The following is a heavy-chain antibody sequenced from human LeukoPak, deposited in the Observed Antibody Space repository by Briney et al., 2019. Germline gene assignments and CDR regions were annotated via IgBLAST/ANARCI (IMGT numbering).Heavy chain of an antibody. CDR3: AREYYDSSGTKYAFDI. V-gene: IGHV1-2*02. J-gene: IGHJ3*02. Sequence: ASVKVSCKASGGTFSSYAISWVRQAPGQGLEWLGCIDPDSGGTKYAQNFQGRVTMTRDTSITTAYMELSRLRSDDTAVYSCAREYYDSSGTKYAFDIWGQGTVVTVSS. CDR1: GGTFSSYA. D-gene: IGHD3-22*01. CDR2: IDPDSGGT.